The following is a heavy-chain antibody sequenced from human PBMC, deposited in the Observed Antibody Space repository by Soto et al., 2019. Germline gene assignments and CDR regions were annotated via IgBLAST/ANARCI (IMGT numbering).Heavy chain of an antibody. D-gene: IGHD1-26*01. CDR1: GFTFSNYG. J-gene: IGHJ4*02. CDR2: ASGSGDST. CDR3: AKDLSPSSGGYYGYFDF. Sequence: GGSLRLSCAASGFTFSNYGMNWVRQAPGKGLEWVSAASGSGDSTFYRDSVKGRFTISRDNSRNMLYLQMSSLRAEDTAIYYCAKDLSPSSGGYYGYFDFWRQGTLVTVSS. V-gene: IGHV3-23*01.